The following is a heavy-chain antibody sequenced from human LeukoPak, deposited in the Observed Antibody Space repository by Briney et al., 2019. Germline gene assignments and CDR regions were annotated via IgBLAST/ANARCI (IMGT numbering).Heavy chain of an antibody. Sequence: GASVKVSCKASGYTFTSYYMHWVRQAPGQGLEWMGWISAYNGNTNYAQKLQGRVTMTTDTSTSTAYMELRSLRSDDTAVYYCARGHVLRFLGATDPWGQGTLVTVSS. J-gene: IGHJ5*02. CDR2: ISAYNGNT. CDR3: ARGHVLRFLGATDP. D-gene: IGHD3-3*01. V-gene: IGHV1-18*04. CDR1: GYTFTSYY.